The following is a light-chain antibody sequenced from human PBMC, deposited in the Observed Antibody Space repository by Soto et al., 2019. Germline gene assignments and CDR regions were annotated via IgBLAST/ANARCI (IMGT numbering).Light chain of an antibody. CDR3: QQFNTYSPAT. J-gene: IGKJ1*01. V-gene: IGKV1-5*03. CDR2: KAS. CDR1: QSISNL. Sequence: DIQMTQSPSTLSASVGDRVTITCRASQSISNLLAWYQQKPGKAPKLLIYKASSLESGVPSRFSGSGSGTEFTLTISSLQPDHFATYYCQQFNTYSPATFGQGTKVEIK.